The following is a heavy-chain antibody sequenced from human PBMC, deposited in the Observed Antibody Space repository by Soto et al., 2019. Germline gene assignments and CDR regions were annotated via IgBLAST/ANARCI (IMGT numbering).Heavy chain of an antibody. CDR3: AKYLARYYYYYGMDV. CDR2: IRGSGGST. J-gene: IGHJ6*02. V-gene: IGHV3-23*01. CDR1: GFTFSGHW. Sequence: WGSLRLSCAASGFTFSGHWMSWVRQAPGKGLEWVSDIRGSGGSTYYVDSVKGRFTISRDNSKNTLYLQMNSLRAEDTAVYYCAKYLARYYYYYGMDVWGQGTTVTVSS.